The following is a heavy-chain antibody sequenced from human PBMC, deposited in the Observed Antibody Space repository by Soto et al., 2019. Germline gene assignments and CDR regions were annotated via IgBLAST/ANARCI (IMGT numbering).Heavy chain of an antibody. CDR3: ARGVVVAASFYSRHRMDG. J-gene: IGHJ6*02. Sequence: QVQLQQWGAGLLKPSETLSLTCAVYGGSFSGFYWSWIRQPPGKGLEWIGEINHSGSTNYNPSLKCRVTISVDTSKNQLSLKLSCVTAADTAVYYCARGVVVAASFYSRHRMDGWGQGSTVTVSS. V-gene: IGHV4-34*01. D-gene: IGHD2-15*01. CDR2: INHSGST. CDR1: GGSFSGFY.